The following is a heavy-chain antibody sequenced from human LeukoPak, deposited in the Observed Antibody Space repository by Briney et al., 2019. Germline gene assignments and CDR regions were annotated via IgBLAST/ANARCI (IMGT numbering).Heavy chain of an antibody. CDR2: ISYDGSNK. CDR1: GFTFSSYG. D-gene: IGHD1-26*01. V-gene: IGHV3-30*03. CDR3: ARAGEPIVGAQFDY. Sequence: PGGSLRLSCAASGFTFSSYGMHWVRQAPGKGLEWVAVISYDGSNKYYADSVKGRFTISRDNSKNTLYLQMNSLRAEDTAVYYCARAGEPIVGAQFDYWGQGTLVTVSS. J-gene: IGHJ4*02.